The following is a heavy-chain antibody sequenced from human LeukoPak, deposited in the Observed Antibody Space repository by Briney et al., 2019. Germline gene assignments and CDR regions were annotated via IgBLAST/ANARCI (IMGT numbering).Heavy chain of an antibody. D-gene: IGHD3-10*01. CDR3: ARDPGYYGSGSYYHYYYYGMDV. Sequence: PGGSLRLSCAASGFTFSSYGMHWVRQAPGKGLEWVAVIWYDGSNKYYADSVKGRFTISRDNSKNTLYLQMNSLRAEDTAVYYCARDPGYYGSGSYYHYYYYGMDVWGQGTTVTVSS. CDR1: GFTFSSYG. J-gene: IGHJ6*02. V-gene: IGHV3-33*01. CDR2: IWYDGSNK.